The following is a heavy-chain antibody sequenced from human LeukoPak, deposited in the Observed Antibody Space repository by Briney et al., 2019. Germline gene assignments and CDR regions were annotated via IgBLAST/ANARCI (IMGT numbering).Heavy chain of an antibody. D-gene: IGHD3-22*01. CDR1: GFTFSSYG. Sequence: GGSLRLSCAASGFTFSSYGMHWVRQAPGKGLEWVAFIHYDGSNKYYGDSMKGRFTISRDNSKNTLYLQMESLRAEDTAVFYCAKNRATIVDPHELDYWGQGSLVTVSS. CDR3: AKNRATIVDPHELDY. CDR2: IHYDGSNK. J-gene: IGHJ4*02. V-gene: IGHV3-30*02.